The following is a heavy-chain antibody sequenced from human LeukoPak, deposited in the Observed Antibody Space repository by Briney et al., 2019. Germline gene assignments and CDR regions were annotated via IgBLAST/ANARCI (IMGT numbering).Heavy chain of an antibody. CDR1: GGSVSSYY. Sequence: PSETLSLTCTVSGGSVSSYYWSWIRQPPGKGLEWIGYIYYSGSTNYNPSLMSRVTISIDTSKNQFSLKLSSVTAADTAVYYCARYDRYGMDVWGQGTTVTVSS. CDR2: IYYSGST. J-gene: IGHJ6*02. CDR3: ARYDRYGMDV. V-gene: IGHV4-59*02. D-gene: IGHD1-1*01.